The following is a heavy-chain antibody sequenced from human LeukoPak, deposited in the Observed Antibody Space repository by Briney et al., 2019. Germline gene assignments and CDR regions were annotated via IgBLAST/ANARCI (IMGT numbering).Heavy chain of an antibody. V-gene: IGHV1-18*01. J-gene: IGHJ5*02. D-gene: IGHD3-10*01. Sequence: ASVKVSCKASGGTFSSYAISWVRQAPGQGLEWMGWISAYNGNTNYAQKLQGRVTMTTDTSTSTAYMVLRSLRSDDTAVYYCARRMVRGVTSPWGQGTLVTVSS. CDR1: GGTFSSYA. CDR2: ISAYNGNT. CDR3: ARRMVRGVTSP.